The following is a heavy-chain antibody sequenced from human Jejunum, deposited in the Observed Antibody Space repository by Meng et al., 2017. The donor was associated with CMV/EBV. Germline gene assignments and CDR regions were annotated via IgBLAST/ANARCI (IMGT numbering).Heavy chain of an antibody. D-gene: IGHD2-2*01. CDR1: FIAYT. V-gene: IGHV3-21*01. J-gene: IGHJ4*02. CDR3: ARPPSVGYCSSTNCPLHY. Sequence: FIAYTMNWVRQAPGNGLEWVSSISSSSTYIYYADSVKGRFTISRDNAKDSLYLQMNSLRAEDTAVYYCARPPSVGYCSSTNCPLHYWGQGTLVTVSS. CDR2: ISSSSTYI.